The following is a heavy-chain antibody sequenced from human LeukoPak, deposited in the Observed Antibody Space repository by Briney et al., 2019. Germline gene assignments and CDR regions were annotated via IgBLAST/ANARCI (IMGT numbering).Heavy chain of an antibody. V-gene: IGHV1-8*03. J-gene: IGHJ4*02. CDR2: MNPNSGNT. Sequence: ASVKVSCKASGYTFTSYYMHWARQATGQGLEWMGWMNPNSGNTGYAQKFQGRVTITRNTSISTAYMELSSLRSEDTAVYYCARGRGILTGYYLGYWGQGTLVTVSS. CDR3: ARGRGILTGYYLGY. CDR1: GYTFTSYY. D-gene: IGHD3-9*01.